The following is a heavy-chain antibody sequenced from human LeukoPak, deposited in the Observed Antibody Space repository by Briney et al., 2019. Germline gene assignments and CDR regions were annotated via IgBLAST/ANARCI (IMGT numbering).Heavy chain of an antibody. J-gene: IGHJ4*02. V-gene: IGHV3-43*02. D-gene: IGHD3-16*01. CDR1: GFTFDDYA. Sequence: GGSLRFSCAASGFTFDDYAMHWVRQAPGKGLEWVSLISGDGGSTYYADSVKGRFTISRDNSKNSLYLQMNNLRTEDTALYYCAKALYDYVWGSFFDYWGQGTLVTVSS. CDR3: AKALYDYVWGSFFDY. CDR2: ISGDGGST.